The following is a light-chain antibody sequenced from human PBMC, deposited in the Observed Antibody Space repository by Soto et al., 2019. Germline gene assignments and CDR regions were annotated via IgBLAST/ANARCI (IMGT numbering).Light chain of an antibody. CDR3: AAWDDSLNALV. V-gene: IGLV1-36*01. CDR1: SSNIGNNA. J-gene: IGLJ3*02. CDR2: YDD. Sequence: QSVLTQPPSVSEAPRQRVTISCSGSSSNIGNNAVNWYQQHPGKAPKLLIYYDDLLPSGVSDRFSGSKSGTSASLAISGRQSEDEADYYCAAWDDSLNALVFGGGTKLTVL.